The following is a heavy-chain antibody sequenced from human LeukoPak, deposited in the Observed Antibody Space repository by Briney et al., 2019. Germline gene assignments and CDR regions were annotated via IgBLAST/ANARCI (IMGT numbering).Heavy chain of an antibody. CDR2: VFPGDSDT. D-gene: IGHD2-15*01. Sequence: PGESLKISCKGSRDTFSKYWINWVRQVPGKGPEWMGIVFPGDSDTRYSPSFQGQVTISADGSSSIAYLHWNSLQASDTATYYCARMCSEAYRPFYYYGMDVWGQGTMVTVSS. CDR3: ARMCSEAYRPFYYYGMDV. J-gene: IGHJ6*02. CDR1: RDTFSKYW. V-gene: IGHV5-51*01.